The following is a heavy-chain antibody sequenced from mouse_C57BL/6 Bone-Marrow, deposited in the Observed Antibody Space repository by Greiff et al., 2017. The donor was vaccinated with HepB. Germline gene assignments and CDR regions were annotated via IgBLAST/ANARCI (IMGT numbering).Heavy chain of an antibody. CDR2: IDPSDSYI. Sequence: SGAEFVKPGASVKLSCKASGYTFTSYWMQWVKQRPGQGLEWIGEIDPSDSYITYKQKFKGKATVTVDTSSSTAYMQLSSLTSVDSAVYYCSRLASLLSLFAYWGQGTLVTVSA. CDR1: GYTFTSYW. V-gene: IGHV1-50*01. CDR3: SRLASLLSLFAY. J-gene: IGHJ3*01. D-gene: IGHD1-1*01.